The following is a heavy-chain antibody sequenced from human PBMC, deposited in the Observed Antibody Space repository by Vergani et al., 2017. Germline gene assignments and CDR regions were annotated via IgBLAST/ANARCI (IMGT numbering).Heavy chain of an antibody. CDR3: GRGSDNYN. Sequence: EVQMAESGGDLVQPGKSLRLSCVASGFTFSSHAMSWVRQGHGQGLEWVSSIKNTGDSTHYADSVKGRFTISRDNSKNTLYLQMNSLRVEDTAVYYCGRGSDNYNWGQGTLVTVSS. CDR2: IKNTGDST. CDR1: GFTFSSHA. D-gene: IGHD5-24*01. J-gene: IGHJ4*02. V-gene: IGHV3-23*04.